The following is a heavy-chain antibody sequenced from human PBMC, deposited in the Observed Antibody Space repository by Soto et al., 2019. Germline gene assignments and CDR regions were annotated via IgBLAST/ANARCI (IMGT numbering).Heavy chain of an antibody. J-gene: IGHJ4*02. CDR1: GGSFSGYY. Sequence: SETLSLTCAVYGGSFSGYYWSWIRQPPGKGLEWIGEINHSGSTNYNPSLKSRVTISVDASKNQFSLKLSSVTAADTAVYYCARACSKNVDTAMVTSRYYFDYWGQGTLVTVSS. V-gene: IGHV4-34*01. CDR3: ARACSKNVDTAMVTSRYYFDY. D-gene: IGHD5-18*01. CDR2: INHSGST.